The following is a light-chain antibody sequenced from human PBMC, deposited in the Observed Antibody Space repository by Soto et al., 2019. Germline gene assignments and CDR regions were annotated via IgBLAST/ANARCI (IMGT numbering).Light chain of an antibody. CDR2: DAS. V-gene: IGKV1-5*01. J-gene: IGKJ1*01. CDR3: QQYSSDSRT. Sequence: DIQMTQSPSTLSASVGDRVTITCRASQSINSWLAWYQQKPGKAPKLLIYDASSLERGVPSRFSGSRSGTEFTLTISSLQPDDFATYYCQQYSSDSRTFGQGTKVEIK. CDR1: QSINSW.